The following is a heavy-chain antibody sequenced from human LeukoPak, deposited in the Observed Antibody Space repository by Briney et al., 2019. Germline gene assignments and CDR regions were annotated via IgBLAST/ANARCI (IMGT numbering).Heavy chain of an antibody. J-gene: IGHJ6*04. Sequence: GGSLRLSCAASGFTFSSYEMIWVRQAPGKGLEWVSYVSSSGNTIYYADSVKGRFTISRDNAKNSLYLQMNSLRAEDTAVYYCARDSDGSGSYRPVYYYYGMDVWGKRTTVTVSS. V-gene: IGHV3-48*03. D-gene: IGHD3-10*01. CDR2: VSSSGNTI. CDR1: GFTFSSYE. CDR3: ARDSDGSGSYRPVYYYYGMDV.